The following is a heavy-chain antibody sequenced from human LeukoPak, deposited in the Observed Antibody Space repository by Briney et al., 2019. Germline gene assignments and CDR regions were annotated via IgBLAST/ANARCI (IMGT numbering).Heavy chain of an antibody. CDR1: GGSISSGGYY. V-gene: IGHV4-31*03. J-gene: IGHJ4*02. CDR3: ARVPRYSSGWDYYFDY. Sequence: SETLSLTCTVSGGSISSGGYYWSWIRQHPGKGLEWIGYIYYSGSTYYNPSLKSRVTISVDTSKNQFSLRLSSVTAADTAVYYCARVPRYSSGWDYYFDYWGQGTLVTVSS. CDR2: IYYSGST. D-gene: IGHD6-19*01.